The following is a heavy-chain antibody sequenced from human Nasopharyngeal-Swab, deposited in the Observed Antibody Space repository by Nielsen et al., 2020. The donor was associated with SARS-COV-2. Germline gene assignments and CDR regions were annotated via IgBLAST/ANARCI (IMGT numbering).Heavy chain of an antibody. CDR2: VSNSGRT. Sequence: SETRSLTCAVSGASISSDYWGWIRQPPGKGLEWIGCVSNSGRTDYNPSLKSRVTISIDTSKKHFSLVLSSLTAADTALYHCTRGSLRTAPDCWGQGTLVTVSS. J-gene: IGHJ4*02. CDR3: TRGSLRTAPDC. CDR1: GASISSDY. D-gene: IGHD4-17*01. V-gene: IGHV4-59*12.